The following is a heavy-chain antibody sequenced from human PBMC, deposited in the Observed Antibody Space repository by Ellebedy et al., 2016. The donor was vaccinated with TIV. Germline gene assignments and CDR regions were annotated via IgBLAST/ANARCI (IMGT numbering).Heavy chain of an antibody. D-gene: IGHD6-19*01. V-gene: IGHV4-34*01. CDR1: GGSFRGYY. J-gene: IGHJ4*02. CDR3: ARGTVALQPLKYFDS. CDR2: INHSGST. Sequence: SETLSLXXAVYGGSFRGYYWSWIRQPPGKGLEWIGEINHSGSTNYNPSLKSRVTISVDTSKNQFSLKLRSVTAADTAVYSCARGTVALQPLKYFDSWGQGTLVTVSS.